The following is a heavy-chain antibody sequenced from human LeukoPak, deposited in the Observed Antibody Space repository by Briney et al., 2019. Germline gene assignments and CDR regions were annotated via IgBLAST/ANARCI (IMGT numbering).Heavy chain of an antibody. J-gene: IGHJ6*02. V-gene: IGHV4-34*01. CDR3: ARVPPGLGYGMDV. CDR1: GGSFSGYH. Sequence: SETLSLTCAVYGGSFSGYHWSWIRQPPGKGLEWIGEINHSGSTNYNPSLKSRVTISVDTSRNQFSLKLSSVTAADTAVYYCARVPPGLGYGMDVWGQGTTVTVSS. D-gene: IGHD6-19*01. CDR2: INHSGST.